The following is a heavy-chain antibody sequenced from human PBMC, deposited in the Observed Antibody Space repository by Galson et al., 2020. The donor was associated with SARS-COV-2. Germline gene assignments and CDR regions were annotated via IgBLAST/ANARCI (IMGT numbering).Heavy chain of an antibody. CDR2: ISGSGGST. V-gene: IGHV3-23*01. D-gene: IGHD3-22*01. Sequence: GESLKISCAASGFTFSSYAISWVRQAPGKGLEWVSAISGSGGSTYYADSVKGRFTISRDNSKNTLYLQMNSLRAEDTAVYYCAKIADRTMIVPDYWGQGTLVTVSS. CDR3: AKIADRTMIVPDY. J-gene: IGHJ4*02. CDR1: GFTFSSYA.